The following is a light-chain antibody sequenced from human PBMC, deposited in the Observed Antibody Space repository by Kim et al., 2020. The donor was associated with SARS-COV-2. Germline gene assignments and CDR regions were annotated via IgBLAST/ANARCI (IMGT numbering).Light chain of an antibody. CDR3: MQSIQTLLT. Sequence: DIVMTQSPLSLPVTPGEPASISCRSSQSLLYSNGYNYLDWYVQKPGQSPQLLIYLGSNRASGVPDRFSGSGSGTDFTLRISRVEAEDVGVYYCMQSIQTLLTFGGGTKVDIK. J-gene: IGKJ4*01. CDR1: QSLLYSNGYNY. CDR2: LGS. V-gene: IGKV2-28*01.